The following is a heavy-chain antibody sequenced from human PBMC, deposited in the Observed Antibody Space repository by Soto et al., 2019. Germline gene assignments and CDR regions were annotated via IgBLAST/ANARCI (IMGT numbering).Heavy chain of an antibody. Sequence: SETLSXTCDISGDSXSTNTATWNWIRQSPSRGLEWLGRTYYRSKWYNDYAVSVKSRITISPDISNNQVSLHLNSVTPDDTAVYYCVSLICTRWLGTWGQGTLGTLSS. CDR2: TYYRSKWYN. J-gene: IGHJ5*02. CDR1: GDSXSTNTAT. D-gene: IGHD2-2*01. CDR3: VSLICTRWLGT. V-gene: IGHV6-1*01.